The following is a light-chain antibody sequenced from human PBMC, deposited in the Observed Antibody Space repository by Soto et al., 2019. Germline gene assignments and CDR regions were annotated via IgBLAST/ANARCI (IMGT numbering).Light chain of an antibody. J-gene: IGKJ2*01. Sequence: DIQMTQSPSSLSASVGDRVTITCRASQSIRTYLNWYQQKQGKAPKLLIYAASSLQSGVPSRFSGSGSGTDFTLTISSLQPEDFATYYCQQSYSTPQYTFGQGTKLEIK. CDR3: QQSYSTPQYT. CDR1: QSIRTY. CDR2: AAS. V-gene: IGKV1-39*01.